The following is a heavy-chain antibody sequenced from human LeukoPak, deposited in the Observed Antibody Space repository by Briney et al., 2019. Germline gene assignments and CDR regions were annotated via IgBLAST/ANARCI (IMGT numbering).Heavy chain of an antibody. J-gene: IGHJ4*02. Sequence: SETLSLTCTVSGGSINYYYWMWIRQPPGKGLEWIGYIYYSGGTHYNPSLKSRVTKLVDTSKNQFSLKLTAVTAADTAVYYCARETVMILDYWGQGILVTVSS. CDR2: IYYSGGT. D-gene: IGHD3-16*01. V-gene: IGHV4-59*01. CDR1: GGSINYYY. CDR3: ARETVMILDY.